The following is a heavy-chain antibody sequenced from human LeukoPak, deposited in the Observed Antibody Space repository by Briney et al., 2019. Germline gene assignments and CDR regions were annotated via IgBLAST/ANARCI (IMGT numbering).Heavy chain of an antibody. CDR3: ARGQGATVPKVGKNWFDP. CDR1: GGSITTTNC. Sequence: SETLSLTCAVSGGSITTTNCWSWVRQPPGKGREGMGEVNESGGTNINPSLRSRVILSVDTSMNQFSLKLISVTAADTGVYYCARGQGATVPKVGKNWFDPWGHGTRVIVSP. D-gene: IGHD1-26*01. CDR2: VNESGGT. J-gene: IGHJ5*02. V-gene: IGHV4-4*02.